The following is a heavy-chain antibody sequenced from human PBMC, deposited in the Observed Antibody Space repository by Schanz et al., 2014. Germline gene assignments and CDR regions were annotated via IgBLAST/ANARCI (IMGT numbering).Heavy chain of an antibody. V-gene: IGHV1-69*04. CDR3: ARDIQYHYDTSGPVGAFDI. CDR1: GGTFSSFA. CDR2: IIPILDIT. D-gene: IGHD3-22*01. J-gene: IGHJ4*02. Sequence: QVQLVQSGAEVKKPGSSVKVSCKASGGTFSSFAIFWVRQAPGQGLEWMGTIIPILDITNYAQKFQGRVTITADKSTSTVYMELSSLRSDDTAVYYCARDIQYHYDTSGPVGAFDIWGQGTLVTVSS.